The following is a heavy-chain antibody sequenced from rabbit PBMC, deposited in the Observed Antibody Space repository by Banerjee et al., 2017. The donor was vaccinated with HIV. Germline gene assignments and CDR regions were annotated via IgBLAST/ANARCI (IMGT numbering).Heavy chain of an antibody. Sequence: QSLEESGGGLVQPEGSLTLTCTASGFSFSSRYYMCWVRQAPGKGLEWIGCIYTGGSGSTAYASWAKGRFTISKTSSTTVTLQLNSLTAADTATYFCARGSATMTMVITGYYLSLWGPGTLVTVS. D-gene: IGHD2-1*01. CDR1: GFSFSSRYY. CDR2: IYTGGSGST. J-gene: IGHJ4*01. V-gene: IGHV1S40*01. CDR3: ARGSATMTMVITGYYLSL.